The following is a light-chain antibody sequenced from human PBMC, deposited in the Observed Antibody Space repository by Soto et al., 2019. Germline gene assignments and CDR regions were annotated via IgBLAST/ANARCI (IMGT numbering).Light chain of an antibody. V-gene: IGKV1-5*03. J-gene: IGKJ1*01. CDR3: QHYNSYSEA. CDR1: QNINTW. CDR2: KAS. Sequence: DIQMTQSPSTVSASEGDRVTITCRASQNINTWLAWYQQKPGKAPKLLIYKASTLKSGVPSRFSGSGSGTEFTLTISSLQPDDFATYYCQHYNSYSEAFGQGTKVDIK.